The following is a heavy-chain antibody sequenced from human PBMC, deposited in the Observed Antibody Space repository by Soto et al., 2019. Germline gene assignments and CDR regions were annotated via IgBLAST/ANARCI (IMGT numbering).Heavy chain of an antibody. CDR2: IIPIFGTA. CDR3: ARGAYYYDSSGQFEY. Sequence: KVSCKASGGTFSSYAISWVRQAPGQGLEWMGGIIPIFGTANYAQKFQGRVTITADKSTSTAYMELSSLRSEDTAVYYCARGAYYYDSSGQFEYWGLGTLVTVSS. V-gene: IGHV1-69*06. J-gene: IGHJ4*02. CDR1: GGTFSSYA. D-gene: IGHD3-22*01.